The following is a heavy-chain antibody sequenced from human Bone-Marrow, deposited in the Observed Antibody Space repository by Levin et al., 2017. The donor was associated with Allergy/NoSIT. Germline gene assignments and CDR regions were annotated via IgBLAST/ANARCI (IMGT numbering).Heavy chain of an antibody. D-gene: IGHD2-2*01. CDR3: ARGRGTTSFFDF. CDR1: GFTVNSNY. CDR2: IYTGGGT. Sequence: TGGSLRLSCAASGFTVNSNYMGWVRQAPGKGLEWVSVIYTGGGTYYADSVKGRFTISRDNSKNTLYLQMNSLRAEDTAVYYCARGRGTTSFFDFWGQGTLVTVSS. J-gene: IGHJ4*02. V-gene: IGHV3-53*01.